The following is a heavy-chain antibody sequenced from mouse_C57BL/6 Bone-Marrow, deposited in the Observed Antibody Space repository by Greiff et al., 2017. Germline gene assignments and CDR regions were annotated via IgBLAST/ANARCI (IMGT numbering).Heavy chain of an antibody. V-gene: IGHV5-6*01. CDR2: ISSGGSYT. Sequence: EVQGVESGGDLVKPGGSLKLSCAASGFTFSSYGMSWVRQTPDKRLEWVATISSGGSYTYYPDSVKGRFTIARDNAKNTLHLQMSILKSEDTAKYDGARERTNQFAYWGQGTLVTVSA. CDR1: GFTFSSYG. D-gene: IGHD6-1*01. CDR3: ARERTNQFAY. J-gene: IGHJ3*01.